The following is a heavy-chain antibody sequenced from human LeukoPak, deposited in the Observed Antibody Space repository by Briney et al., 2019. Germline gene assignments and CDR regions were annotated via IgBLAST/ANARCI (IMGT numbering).Heavy chain of an antibody. CDR1: GFTFSSYE. CDR2: ISSGGSTV. V-gene: IGHV3-48*03. D-gene: IGHD1-26*01. J-gene: IGHJ3*02. CDR3: ARVIIVGATGI. Sequence: GGSLRLSCAASGFTFSSYEMNWVRQAPGKGLEWVSYISSGGSTVHYADSVKGRFTISRDNAKNSLYLQMNSLRAEDTAVYYCARVIIVGATGIWGQGTMLTLSS.